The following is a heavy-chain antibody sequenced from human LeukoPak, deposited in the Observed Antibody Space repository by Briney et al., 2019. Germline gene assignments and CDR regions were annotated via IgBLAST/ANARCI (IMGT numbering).Heavy chain of an antibody. CDR3: ARTKLGGSPYFDY. V-gene: IGHV3-53*04. Sequence: PGGSLRLSCAASGFTVGYNYMSWVRQAPGKGLEWVAFLYSGGSTYYADSVKGRFTVSRHNSRNTVFLEMNSLRPEDTAVYYCARTKLGGSPYFDYWGQGTLVTVSS. CDR1: GFTVGYNY. CDR2: LYSGGST. D-gene: IGHD3-16*01. J-gene: IGHJ4*02.